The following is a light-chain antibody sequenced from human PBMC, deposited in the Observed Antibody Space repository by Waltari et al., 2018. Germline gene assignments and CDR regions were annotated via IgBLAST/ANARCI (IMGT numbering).Light chain of an antibody. V-gene: IGLV2-14*03. CDR3: TSYTSTSWV. CDR1: SSDVGVYRY. J-gene: IGLJ2*01. CDR2: DVR. Sequence: QSALTQPASVSGSPGQSITLSSTGRSSDVGVYRYASWYKQHPGKAPKRMIYDVRNRPSGVSNRFSGSKSGSTASLTISGLQAEDEADYYCTSYTSTSWVFGGGTKLTVL.